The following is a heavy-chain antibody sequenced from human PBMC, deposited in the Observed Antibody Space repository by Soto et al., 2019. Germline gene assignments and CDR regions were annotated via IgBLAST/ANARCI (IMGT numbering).Heavy chain of an antibody. Sequence: GGSLRLACAASGFTFSSYAMSWVRQAPGKGLEWVSAISGSGGSTYYADAVEGRFTISRDNSKNTLYLQMNSLRAEDTAAYYCAKDPRWDSSSPWGQGTLVTVSS. CDR2: ISGSGGST. J-gene: IGHJ5*02. V-gene: IGHV3-23*01. D-gene: IGHD6-6*01. CDR1: GFTFSSYA. CDR3: AKDPRWDSSSP.